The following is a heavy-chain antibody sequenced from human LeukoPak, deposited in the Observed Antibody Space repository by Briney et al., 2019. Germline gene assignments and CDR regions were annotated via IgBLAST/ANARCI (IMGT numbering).Heavy chain of an antibody. Sequence: GGSLRLSCAASGFTFSSYWMYWVRQAPGKGLVWASRFNSDCSSTSHADSVKGRFTNSRDNAKNTLYLQMNSLRAEDTAVYYCAREGGYSHAFDYWGQGTLVTVSS. J-gene: IGHJ4*02. D-gene: IGHD3-22*01. V-gene: IGHV3-74*01. CDR2: FNSDCSST. CDR3: AREGGYSHAFDY. CDR1: GFTFSSYW.